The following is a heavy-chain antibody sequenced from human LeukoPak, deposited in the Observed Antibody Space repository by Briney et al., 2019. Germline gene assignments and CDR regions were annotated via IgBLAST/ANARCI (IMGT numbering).Heavy chain of an antibody. D-gene: IGHD3-22*01. V-gene: IGHV4-39*07. J-gene: IGHJ4*02. CDR2: IYYSGST. CDR1: GGSLSSSSYY. Sequence: SETLSLTCTVSGGSLSSSSYYWGWIRQPPGKGLEWIGYIYYSGSTYYNPSLKSRVTISVDTSKNHFSLKLSSVTAADTAVYYCARSIVLVTAYFDYWGQGTLVTVSS. CDR3: ARSIVLVTAYFDY.